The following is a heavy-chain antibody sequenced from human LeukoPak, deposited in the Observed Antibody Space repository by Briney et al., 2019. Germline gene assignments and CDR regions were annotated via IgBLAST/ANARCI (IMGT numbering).Heavy chain of an antibody. D-gene: IGHD1-26*01. J-gene: IGHJ4*02. CDR1: GGSISSGSYY. CDR3: AADSGSYWASFDY. Sequence: SETLSLTCTVSGGSISSGSYYWSWIRQPAGKGLEWIGRIYTSGSTNYNPSLKSRVTISVDTSKNQFSLKLSSVTAADAAVYYCAADSGSYWASFDYWGQGTLVTVSS. V-gene: IGHV4-61*02. CDR2: IYTSGST.